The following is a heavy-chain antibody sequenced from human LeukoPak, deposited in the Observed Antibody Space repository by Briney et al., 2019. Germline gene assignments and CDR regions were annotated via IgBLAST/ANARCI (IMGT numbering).Heavy chain of an antibody. CDR3: AREERITMIVVVTAPLDY. V-gene: IGHV1-69*04. CDR2: IIPILGIA. D-gene: IGHD3-22*01. CDR1: GYTFTSYD. J-gene: IGHJ4*02. Sequence: GASVKVSCKASGYTFTSYDINWVRQAPGQGLEWMGRIIPILGIANYAQKFQGRVTITADKSTSTAYMELSSLRSEDTAVYYCAREERITMIVVVTAPLDYWGQGTLVTVSS.